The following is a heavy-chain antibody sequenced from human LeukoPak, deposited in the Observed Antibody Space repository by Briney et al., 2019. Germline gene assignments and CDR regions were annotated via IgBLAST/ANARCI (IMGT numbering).Heavy chain of an antibody. CDR3: ARGVMGFSYYYYMDV. V-gene: IGHV4-59*01. J-gene: IGHJ6*03. CDR2: VHHSGST. D-gene: IGHD2-8*01. Sequence: SETLSLTCTVAGGSIVGYYWSWIRQPPGKGLEWIGYVHHSGSTNRNPSLAIRDTISVDTSKNHFSLRLRSVSAADTAIYYCARGVMGFSYYYYMDVWGKGTTVTVSS. CDR1: GGSIVGYY.